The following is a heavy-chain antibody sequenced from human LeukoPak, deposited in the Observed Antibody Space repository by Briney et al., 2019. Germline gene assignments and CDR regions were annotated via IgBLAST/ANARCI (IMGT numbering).Heavy chain of an antibody. J-gene: IGHJ4*02. V-gene: IGHV1-2*02. CDR2: INPNSGGT. Sequence: ASVKVSCKASGYTFTGYYMHWVRQAPGQGLEWMGWINPNSGGTNYAQKFQGRVTMTRDTSTSTAYMELRSLRSDDTAVYYCARGTMITFGGVIDYYFDYWGQGTLVTVSS. CDR3: ARGTMITFGGVIDYYFDY. D-gene: IGHD3-16*02. CDR1: GYTFTGYY.